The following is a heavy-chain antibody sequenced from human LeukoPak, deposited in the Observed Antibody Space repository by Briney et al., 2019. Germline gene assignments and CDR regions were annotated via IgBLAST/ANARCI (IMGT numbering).Heavy chain of an antibody. J-gene: IGHJ3*02. V-gene: IGHV5-51*01. CDR1: GYSFTSYW. Sequence: GESLKISCKGSGYSFTSYWIGWVRQMPGKGLEWMGIIYPGDSDTRYSPSFQGQVTISADKSISTAYLQWSSLKASDTAVYYCARRGGYCSSTNCYGVQRAFDIWGQGTMVTVSS. CDR2: IYPGDSDT. D-gene: IGHD2-2*01. CDR3: ARRGGYCSSTNCYGVQRAFDI.